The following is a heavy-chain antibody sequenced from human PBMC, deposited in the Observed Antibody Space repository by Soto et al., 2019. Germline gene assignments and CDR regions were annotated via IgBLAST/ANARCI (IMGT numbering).Heavy chain of an antibody. J-gene: IGHJ4*02. V-gene: IGHV4-59*01. CDR3: ARMNYYDTSGYPFDY. D-gene: IGHD3-22*01. CDR2: IYFRGTT. CDR1: GCSISSYY. Sequence: SETLSLTCTVSGCSISSYYWSGIRQPPGKGLEWIGYIYFRGTTNYNPSLKSRVTMSADTSKNQFSLKLNSVTAADTAVYYCARMNYYDTSGYPFDYWGQGMMVTVSS.